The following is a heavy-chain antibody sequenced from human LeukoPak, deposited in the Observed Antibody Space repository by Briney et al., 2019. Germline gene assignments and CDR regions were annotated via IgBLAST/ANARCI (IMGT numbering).Heavy chain of an antibody. CDR1: GFTFSSYA. J-gene: IGHJ4*02. Sequence: GGSLRLSCAASGFTFSSYAMSWVRQAPGKGLEWVAAISGSGGSTYYADSVKGRFTISRDNSKNTLYLQMNSLRAEDTAVYYCAKDREMATITIAYYFDYWGQGTLVTVSS. CDR2: ISGSGGST. CDR3: AKDREMATITIAYYFDY. D-gene: IGHD5-24*01. V-gene: IGHV3-23*01.